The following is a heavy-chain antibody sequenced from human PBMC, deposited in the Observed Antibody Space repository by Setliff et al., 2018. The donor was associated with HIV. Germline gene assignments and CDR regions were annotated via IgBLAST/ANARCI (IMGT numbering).Heavy chain of an antibody. CDR2: IYYSGST. Sequence: SETLSLTCTVSGGSISSGNYYWSWVRQHPGKGLEWIGYIYYSGSTYYNPSLKSRVTMSVDTSKNQFSLKLSSVTAADTAVYYCAREGARHYGSGRYHSWLDPWGQGTQVTVSS. D-gene: IGHD3-10*01. CDR3: AREGARHYGSGRYHSWLDP. V-gene: IGHV4-31*03. J-gene: IGHJ5*02. CDR1: GGSISSGNYY.